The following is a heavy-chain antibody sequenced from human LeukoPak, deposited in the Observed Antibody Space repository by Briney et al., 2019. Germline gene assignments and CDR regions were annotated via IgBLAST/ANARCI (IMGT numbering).Heavy chain of an antibody. D-gene: IGHD3-10*01. V-gene: IGHV3-21*01. CDR2: IGSSSSSYI. J-gene: IGHJ4*02. CDR3: ARDDGSGSYVYFDY. Sequence: GGSLRLSCAASGFTFSSYSMNWVRQAPGKGLEWVSSIGSSSSSYIYYADSVKGRFTISRDNAKNSLYLQMNSLRAEDTAVYYCARDDGSGSYVYFDYWGQGTLVTVSS. CDR1: GFTFSSYS.